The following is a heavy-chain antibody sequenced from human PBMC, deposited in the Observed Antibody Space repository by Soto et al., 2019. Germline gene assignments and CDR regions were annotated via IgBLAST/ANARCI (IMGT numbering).Heavy chain of an antibody. CDR3: ARRYYYDSSGYGGYYYYGMDV. CDR2: IYPGDSDT. J-gene: IGHJ6*02. D-gene: IGHD3-22*01. Sequence: GESLKISCKCSGYSFTSYWIGLVRQMPGKGLEWMGIIYPGDSDTRYSPSFQGRVTISADKSISTAYLQWSSLKASDTAMYYCARRYYYDSSGYGGYYYYGMDVWGQGTTVTVSS. V-gene: IGHV5-51*01. CDR1: GYSFTSYW.